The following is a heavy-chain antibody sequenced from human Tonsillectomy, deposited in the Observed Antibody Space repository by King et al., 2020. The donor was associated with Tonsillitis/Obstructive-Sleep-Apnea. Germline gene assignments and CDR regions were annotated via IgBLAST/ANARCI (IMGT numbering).Heavy chain of an antibody. Sequence: VQLQQSGPGLVKPSQTLSLTCAISGDSVSANSVAWNYIRQSPSRGLEWLGRTYYKSKWYNDYAVSVKSRITINPDTSKNQFSLQLTSVTPEDTAVYYCARVTHSDYDFNYDYGMDVWGQGTTVTVSS. J-gene: IGHJ6*02. CDR2: TYYKSKWYN. CDR1: GDSVSANSVA. V-gene: IGHV6-1*01. CDR3: ARVTHSDYDFNYDYGMDV. D-gene: IGHD5-12*01.